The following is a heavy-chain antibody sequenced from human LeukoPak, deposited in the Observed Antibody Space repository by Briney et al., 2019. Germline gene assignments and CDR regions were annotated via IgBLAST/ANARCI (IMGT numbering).Heavy chain of an antibody. J-gene: IGHJ4*02. D-gene: IGHD3-22*01. CDR3: ARGGLTYYYDSSGYIC. CDR2: INPGGGST. V-gene: IGHV1-46*01. Sequence: GASVKVSCKASGYTFTSYYMHWVRQAPGQGLEWMGIINPGGGSTSYAQKFQGRVTMTRDTSTSTVYMELSSLRSEDTAVYYCARGGLTYYYDSSGYICWGQGTLVTVSS. CDR1: GYTFTSYY.